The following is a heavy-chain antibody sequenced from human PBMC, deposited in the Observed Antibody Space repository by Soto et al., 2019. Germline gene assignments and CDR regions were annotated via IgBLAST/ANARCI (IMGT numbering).Heavy chain of an antibody. Sequence: SETLSLTCTVSGSSLSGYYWSWIRQPPGKGLEWIGNIHYNGNTKYNPSLKSRVTMSVDTSKNQFSLKLISVTAADTAKYFCAREGNLGRWLQPLDFWGQGTLVTVSS. CDR1: GSSLSGYY. CDR3: AREGNLGRWLQPLDF. D-gene: IGHD5-12*01. J-gene: IGHJ4*02. V-gene: IGHV4-59*01. CDR2: IHYNGNT.